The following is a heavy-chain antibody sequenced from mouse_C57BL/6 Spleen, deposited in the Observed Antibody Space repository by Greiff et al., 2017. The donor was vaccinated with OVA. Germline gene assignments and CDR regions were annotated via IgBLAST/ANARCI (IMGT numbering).Heavy chain of an antibody. V-gene: IGHV1-22*01. CDR1: GYTFTDYN. CDR2: INPNNGGT. Sequence: VQLKQSGPELVKPGASVKMSCKASGYTFTDYNMHWVKQSHGKSLEWIGYINPNNGGTSYNQKFKGKATLTVNKSSSTAYMELRSLTSEDSAVYYCARGSYGSSYDAMDYWGQGTSVTVSS. J-gene: IGHJ4*01. D-gene: IGHD1-1*01. CDR3: ARGSYGSSYDAMDY.